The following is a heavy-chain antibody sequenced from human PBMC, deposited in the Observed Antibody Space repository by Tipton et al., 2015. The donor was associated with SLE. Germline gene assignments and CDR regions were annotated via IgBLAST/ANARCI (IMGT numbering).Heavy chain of an antibody. CDR1: GGSIRSSSYY. D-gene: IGHD3-3*01. CDR2: MYYSGST. V-gene: IGHV4-39*07. CDR3: ARGLRFS. Sequence: LRLSCTVSGGSIRSSSYYWGWIRQPPGKGLEWIGSMYYSGSTNYNPSLKSRVTISVDTSKNQFSLNLTSVTAADTAVYYCARGLRFSRGQGTLVTVSS. J-gene: IGHJ4*02.